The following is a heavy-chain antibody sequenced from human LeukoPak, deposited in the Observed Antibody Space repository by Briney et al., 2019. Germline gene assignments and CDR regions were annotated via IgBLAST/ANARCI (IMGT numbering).Heavy chain of an antibody. Sequence: SKTLSLTCTVSGGSISSYYWSWIRQPPGKGLEWIGYIYYSGSTNYNPSLKSRVTISVDTSKNQFSLKLSSVTAADTAVYYCARLSRWSDSSGNDYWGQGTLVTVSS. J-gene: IGHJ4*02. V-gene: IGHV4-59*08. CDR3: ARLSRWSDSSGNDY. CDR2: IYYSGST. D-gene: IGHD3-22*01. CDR1: GGSISSYY.